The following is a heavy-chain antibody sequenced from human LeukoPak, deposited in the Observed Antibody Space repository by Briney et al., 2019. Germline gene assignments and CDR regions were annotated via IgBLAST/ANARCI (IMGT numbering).Heavy chain of an antibody. J-gene: IGHJ4*02. Sequence: ASVTVSCKASGGTFSSYAISWVRQAPGQGLEWMGGIIPIFGTANYAQKFQGRVTITADESTSTAYMELSSLRSEDTAVYYCAGGVEDYGDFLANFDYWGQGTLVTVSS. CDR3: AGGVEDYGDFLANFDY. CDR2: IIPIFGTA. V-gene: IGHV1-69*13. D-gene: IGHD4-17*01. CDR1: GGTFSSYA.